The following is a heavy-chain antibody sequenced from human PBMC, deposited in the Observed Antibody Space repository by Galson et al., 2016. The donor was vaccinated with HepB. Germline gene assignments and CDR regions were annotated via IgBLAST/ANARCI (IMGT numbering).Heavy chain of an antibody. CDR3: VKISLVGYNSGWGGSFDI. CDR1: GFTYSAYG. CDR2: INANGDFT. D-gene: IGHD6-19*01. J-gene: IGHJ3*02. Sequence: SLRLSCAASGFTYSAYGMNWVRQAPGKGLDWVSTINANGDFTKFADSVKGRFTISRDNSKNTLYLQMNSLRVEDTAVYYCVKISLVGYNSGWGGSFDIWGRGTMVTVSS. V-gene: IGHV3-23*01.